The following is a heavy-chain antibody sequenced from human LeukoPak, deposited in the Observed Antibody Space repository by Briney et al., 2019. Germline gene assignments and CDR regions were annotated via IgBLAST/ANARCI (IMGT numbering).Heavy chain of an antibody. CDR3: ARDKGGYGGLDY. CDR1: GGPISNYY. V-gene: IGHV4-59*12. Sequence: SETLSLTCTVSGGPISNYYWNWIRQPPGKGLEWLGYIYYSGSTNYNPSLKTRVSISVDTSKNQFSLKLSSVTAADTAVYYCARDKGGYGGLDYWGQGTLVTVSS. D-gene: IGHD3-16*01. J-gene: IGHJ4*02. CDR2: IYYSGST.